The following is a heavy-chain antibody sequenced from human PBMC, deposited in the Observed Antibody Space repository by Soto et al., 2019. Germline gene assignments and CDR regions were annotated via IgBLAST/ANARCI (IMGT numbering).Heavy chain of an antibody. Sequence: SETLSLTCTVSGGSISSSSYYWGWIRQPPGKGLEWIGSIYYSGSTYYNPSLKSRVTISVDTSKNQFSLKLSSVTAADTAVYYCARQPDITIFGVVISAFDIWGQGTMVTVSS. CDR1: GGSISSSSYY. CDR2: IYYSGST. D-gene: IGHD3-3*01. J-gene: IGHJ3*02. CDR3: ARQPDITIFGVVISAFDI. V-gene: IGHV4-39*01.